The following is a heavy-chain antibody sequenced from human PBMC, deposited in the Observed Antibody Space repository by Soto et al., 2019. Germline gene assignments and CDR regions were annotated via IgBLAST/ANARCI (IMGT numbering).Heavy chain of an antibody. J-gene: IGHJ4*02. D-gene: IGHD3-3*01. Sequence: QVHLVESGGGVVQPGKSLRLSCAASEFIFSDFGMHWVRQAPGQGLEWVAVISHDGSNHHYADSVKGRFTISRDNSKNTLYLQMNSLGPEDTAMYYCEKDPRWIGYFGDLGFNYWGQGTLVTGSS. V-gene: IGHV3-30*18. CDR1: EFIFSDFG. CDR2: ISHDGSNH. CDR3: EKDPRWIGYFGDLGFNY.